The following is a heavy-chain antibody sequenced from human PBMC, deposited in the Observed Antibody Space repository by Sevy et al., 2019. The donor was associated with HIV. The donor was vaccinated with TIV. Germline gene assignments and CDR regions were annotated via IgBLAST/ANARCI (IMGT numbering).Heavy chain of an antibody. CDR3: ARRGRWTYFDLWSGSPDY. V-gene: IGHV1-18*03. Sequence: ASVKVSCKASGYTFSSYDIIWVRQAPGQGLEWMGWISTQNGNTNYGQNFQGRVTMTTDTSTSTVYMDLRSLRSDDMAVYYCARRGRWTYFDLWSGSPDYWGQGTLVTVSS. CDR2: ISTQNGNT. D-gene: IGHD3-3*01. J-gene: IGHJ4*02. CDR1: GYTFSSYD.